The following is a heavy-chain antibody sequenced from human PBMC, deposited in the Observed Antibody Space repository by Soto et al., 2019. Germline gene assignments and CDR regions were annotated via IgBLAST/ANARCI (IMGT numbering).Heavy chain of an antibody. Sequence: SETLSLTCTVSGDSITKSLYYWAWVRQTPGKGLEWIASIYYAGNAYYNPSLQSRVTISVDASKNQFSLELQSVTAADSAVYYCARVPYYGSGGDGPYFFDYWGQGALVTVSS. J-gene: IGHJ4*02. CDR3: ARVPYYGSGGDGPYFFDY. CDR1: GDSITKSLYY. CDR2: IYYAGNA. V-gene: IGHV4-39*01. D-gene: IGHD2-15*01.